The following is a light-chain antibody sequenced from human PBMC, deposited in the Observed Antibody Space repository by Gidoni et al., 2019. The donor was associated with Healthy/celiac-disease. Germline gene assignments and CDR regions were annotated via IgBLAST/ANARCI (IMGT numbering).Light chain of an antibody. CDR2: EVS. CDR3: SSYTSSSTLDV. V-gene: IGLV2-14*01. Sequence: QSALTQPASVSGSPGKSITISCTGTSSDVGGYNYVSWYQQHPGKAPKLMIYEVSNRPSGVSTRFSGSKSGNTASLTISGLQAEDEADYYCSSYTSSSTLDVFGTGTKVTVL. CDR1: SSDVGGYNY. J-gene: IGLJ1*01.